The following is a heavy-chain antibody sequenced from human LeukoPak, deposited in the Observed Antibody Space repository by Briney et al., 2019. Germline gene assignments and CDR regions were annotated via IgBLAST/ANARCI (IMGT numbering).Heavy chain of an antibody. D-gene: IGHD6-13*01. V-gene: IGHV3-23*01. CDR1: GFTFNNYV. CDR3: AKASREYSSTWYY. J-gene: IGHJ4*02. Sequence: GGSLRLSCAASGFTFNNYVMSWVRQAPGKGLEWVSSVSGTGDSTYYADSVKGRFTISRDNFKNRLYLQMNSLRDDDTAVYYCAKASREYSSTWYYWGQGTLVTVSP. CDR2: VSGTGDST.